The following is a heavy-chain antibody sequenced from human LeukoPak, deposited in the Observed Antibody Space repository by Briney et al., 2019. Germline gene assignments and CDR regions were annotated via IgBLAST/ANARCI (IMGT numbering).Heavy chain of an antibody. V-gene: IGHV3-7*03. Sequence: GGSLRLSCAASGFTFSSYWMTWVRQAPGKGLEWVANIKQDGSERYYVDSVKGRFTISRDNAKNSLYLQMNTLRGEDTAVYYCATGAGCGYWGQGTLVTVSS. D-gene: IGHD6-19*01. J-gene: IGHJ4*02. CDR3: ATGAGCGY. CDR2: IKQDGSER. CDR1: GFTFSSYW.